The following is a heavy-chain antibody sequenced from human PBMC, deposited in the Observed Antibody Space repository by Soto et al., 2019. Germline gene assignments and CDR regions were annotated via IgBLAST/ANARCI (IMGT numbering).Heavy chain of an antibody. J-gene: IGHJ5*02. CDR1: GFTFSSYS. CDR3: ARHPERIAEIGWFDP. D-gene: IGHD6-13*01. V-gene: IGHV3-48*01. Sequence: EVQLVESGGGLVQPGGSLRLSCAASGFTFSSYSMNWVRQAPGKGLEWVSYISSSSSTIYYADSVKGRFTISRHNAKNSLYPQMNSLRAEDTAVYYCARHPERIAEIGWFDPWGQGTLVTVSS. CDR2: ISSSSSTI.